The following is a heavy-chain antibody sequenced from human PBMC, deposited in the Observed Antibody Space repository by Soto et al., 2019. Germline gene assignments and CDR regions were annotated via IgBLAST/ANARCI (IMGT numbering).Heavy chain of an antibody. CDR1: GFSLSSPAVG. Sequence: QITLKESGPTLVKPTQTLTLTCTFSGFSLSSPAVGVNWIRQPPGKALEWLALIYWDDDKQYSPSLRSRLTITKDTSKNQVVLTMTIVDPVDTATYYCAHGSGWLSDYWGQGTLVTVSS. CDR2: IYWDDDK. CDR3: AHGSGWLSDY. V-gene: IGHV2-5*02. J-gene: IGHJ4*02. D-gene: IGHD6-19*01.